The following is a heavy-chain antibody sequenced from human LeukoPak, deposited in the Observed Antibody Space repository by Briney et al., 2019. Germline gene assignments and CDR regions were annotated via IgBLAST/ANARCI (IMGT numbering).Heavy chain of an antibody. CDR2: ISGSAGRT. J-gene: IGHJ4*02. CDR3: AKGQISRSDRFDY. V-gene: IGHV3-23*01. CDR1: GFTFSRYA. Sequence: GGSLRLSCAASGFTFSRYAMTWVRQAPGKGLEWVSGISGSAGRTYYADSVKGRFTISRDNSKNTLYLQMNSLRAEDTAVYYCAKGQISRSDRFDYWGQGTLVTVSS. D-gene: IGHD3-3*02.